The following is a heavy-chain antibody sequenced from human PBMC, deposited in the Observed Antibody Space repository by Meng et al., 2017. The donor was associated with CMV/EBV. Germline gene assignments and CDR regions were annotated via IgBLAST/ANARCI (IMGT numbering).Heavy chain of an antibody. CDR2: IYYSGST. D-gene: IGHD6-6*01. J-gene: IGHJ4*02. CDR3: ARDLDSKEQLVYFDY. Sequence: GSLRLSCTVSGGSISSSSYYWGWIRQPPGKGLEWIGSIYYSGSTYYNPSLKSRVTISVDTSKNQFSLKLSSVIAADTAVYYCARDLDSKEQLVYFDYWGQGTLVTVSS. CDR1: GGSISSSSYY. V-gene: IGHV4-39*07.